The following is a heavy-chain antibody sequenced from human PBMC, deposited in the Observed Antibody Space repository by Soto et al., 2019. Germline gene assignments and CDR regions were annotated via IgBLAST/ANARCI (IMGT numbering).Heavy chain of an antibody. Sequence: EVQLVESGGGLVQPGGSLRLSCAASGFTFSTYSMNWVRQAPGKGLEWVSYISSVTNTVYYADSVKGRFTISRDNAKNSLYLQINSLRADDTAVYYCARDGTDSTYWYFALWGRGTLVTVSS. V-gene: IGHV3-48*01. J-gene: IGHJ2*01. D-gene: IGHD1-26*01. CDR2: ISSVTNTV. CDR3: ARDGTDSTYWYFAL. CDR1: GFTFSTYS.